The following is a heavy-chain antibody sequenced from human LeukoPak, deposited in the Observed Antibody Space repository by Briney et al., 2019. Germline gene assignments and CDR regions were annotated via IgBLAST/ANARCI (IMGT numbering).Heavy chain of an antibody. V-gene: IGHV4-38-2*02. CDR3: ARDLPAAILGFDP. CDR2: IYHSGST. CDR1: GYSISSGYY. Sequence: SETLSLTCTVSGYSISSGYYWGWIRQPPGKGLEWIGSIYHSGSTYYNPSLKSRVTISVDTSKNQFSLKLSSVTAADTAVYYCARDLPAAILGFDPWGQGTLVTVSS. J-gene: IGHJ5*02. D-gene: IGHD2-2*02.